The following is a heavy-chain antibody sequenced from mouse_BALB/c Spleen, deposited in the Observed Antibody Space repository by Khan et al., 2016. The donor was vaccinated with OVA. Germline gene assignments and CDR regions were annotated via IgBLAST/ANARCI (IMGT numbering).Heavy chain of an antibody. Sequence: VQLQQSGAELVKPAASLKLSCTASGYNIKDIYIHWVKQRPEKGLERIRRTDPANGNTKYDPKFQGKATITADTSSNTAYLQLSSLTSEDTAVYYWRISTINAWGQGTTVTVSS. CDR2: TDPANGNT. J-gene: IGHJ2*01. CDR3: RISTINA. CDR1: GYNIKDIY. V-gene: IGHV14-3*02.